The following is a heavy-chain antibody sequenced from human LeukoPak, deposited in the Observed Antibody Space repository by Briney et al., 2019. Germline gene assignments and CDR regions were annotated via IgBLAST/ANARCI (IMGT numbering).Heavy chain of an antibody. D-gene: IGHD5-24*01. CDR1: GGXFSGYY. J-gene: IGHJ4*02. V-gene: IGHV4-34*01. CDR2: INHSGST. Sequence: SETLSLTCGVYGGXFSGYYCSWIRQPPGKGLEWIGEINHSGSTNYNPSLKSRVTISVDTSKNQFSLKLSSVTAADTAVYYCARVGGYNIRTFDYWGQGTLVTVSS. CDR3: ARVGGYNIRTFDY.